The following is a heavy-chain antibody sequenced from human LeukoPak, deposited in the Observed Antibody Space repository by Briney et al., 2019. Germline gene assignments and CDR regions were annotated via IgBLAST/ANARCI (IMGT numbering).Heavy chain of an antibody. V-gene: IGHV3-23*01. CDR3: ARDVDGGPSYYFSSSWYNAFDI. J-gene: IGHJ3*02. Sequence: AGGSLRLSCAASGFTFSSYAMSWVRQAPGKGLEWVSAISGSGGSTYYADSVKGRFTISRDNSKNTLYLQMNSLRAEDTAVYYCARDVDGGPSYYFSSSWYNAFDIWGQGTMVTVSS. D-gene: IGHD6-13*01. CDR1: GFTFSSYA. CDR2: ISGSGGST.